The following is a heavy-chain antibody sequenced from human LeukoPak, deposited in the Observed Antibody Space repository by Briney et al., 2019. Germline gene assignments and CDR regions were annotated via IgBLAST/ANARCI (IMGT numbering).Heavy chain of an antibody. Sequence: ASVKVSCKASGYSFSSYAMNWVRQAPGQGLEWMGWINTNTGNPTYAQGFTGRFVFSLDTSVSTAYLQISSLKAEDTAVYYCAREPYYYDSSGNWYYFDYWGQGTLVTVSS. J-gene: IGHJ4*02. V-gene: IGHV7-4-1*02. D-gene: IGHD3-22*01. CDR3: AREPYYYDSSGNWYYFDY. CDR2: INTNTGNP. CDR1: GYSFSSYA.